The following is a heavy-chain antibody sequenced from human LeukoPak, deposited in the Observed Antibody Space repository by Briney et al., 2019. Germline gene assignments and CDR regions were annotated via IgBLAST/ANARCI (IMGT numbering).Heavy chain of an antibody. CDR2: IYHSGST. V-gene: IGHV4-4*02. CDR1: RGTISSNNL. D-gene: IGHD3-10*01. J-gene: IGHJ5*02. Sequence: WETLSLTCAASRGTISSNNLWSWVRQPPGKRLEWIAEIYHSGSTNYNPSLKSRVTISVDKSKIHFSLKLSSVTAADTAMYYCARDSYYFGSGSDNTPYNWFDPWGQGTLVTVSS. CDR3: ARDSYYFGSGSDNTPYNWFDP.